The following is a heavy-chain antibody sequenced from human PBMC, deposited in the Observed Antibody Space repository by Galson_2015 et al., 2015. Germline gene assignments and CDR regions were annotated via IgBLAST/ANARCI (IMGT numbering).Heavy chain of an antibody. CDR1: GFTFSSYA. D-gene: IGHD6-25*01. CDR2: ISYDGSNK. CDR3: ARDQGPLAAVDY. J-gene: IGHJ4*02. Sequence: SLRLSCAASGFTFSSYAMHWVRQAPGKGLEWVAVISYDGSNKYYADSVKGRFTISRDNSKNTLYLQMNSLRAEDTAVYYCARDQGPLAAVDYWGQGTLVTVSS. V-gene: IGHV3-30*01.